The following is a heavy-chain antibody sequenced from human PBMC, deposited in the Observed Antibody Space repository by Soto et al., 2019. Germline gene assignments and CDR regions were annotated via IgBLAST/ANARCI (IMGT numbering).Heavy chain of an antibody. V-gene: IGHV4-34*01. J-gene: IGHJ4*02. CDR1: GGSFSGYY. D-gene: IGHD2-2*02. Sequence: SETLSLTCAVYGGSFSGYYWSWIRQPPGKGLEWIGEINHSGSTNYNPSLKSRVTISVDTSENQFSLKLSSVTAADTAVYYCARGLGDIVVVPAAIRLFDYWGQGTLVTVSS. CDR3: ARGLGDIVVVPAAIRLFDY. CDR2: INHSGST.